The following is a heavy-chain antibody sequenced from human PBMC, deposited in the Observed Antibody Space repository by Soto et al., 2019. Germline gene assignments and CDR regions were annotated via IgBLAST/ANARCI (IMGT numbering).Heavy chain of an antibody. Sequence: ASVKVSCKASGYTFNIYTIHWVRQAPGQRLEWMGWINAGNGNTKYSQKFQGRVTITRDTSATTYMELSSLRSEDTAVYYCARVLPDYGGNSQEADYWGQGTLVTVS. V-gene: IGHV1-3*01. D-gene: IGHD4-17*01. CDR2: INAGNGNT. J-gene: IGHJ4*02. CDR3: ARVLPDYGGNSQEADY. CDR1: GYTFNIYT.